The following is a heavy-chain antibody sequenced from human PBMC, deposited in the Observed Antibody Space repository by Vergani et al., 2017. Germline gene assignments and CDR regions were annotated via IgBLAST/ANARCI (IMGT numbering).Heavy chain of an antibody. CDR1: GYTFTNYG. CDR2: IIPIFGTA. Sequence: QVQLVQSGAEVKKPGASVKVSCKTSGYTFTNYGISWVRQAPGQGLEWMGGIIPIFGTANYAQKFQGRVTITADESTSTAYMELSSLRSEDTAVYYCASPQVRGSGSYYAPFDYWGQGTLVTVSS. V-gene: IGHV1-69*13. D-gene: IGHD3-10*01. J-gene: IGHJ4*02. CDR3: ASPQVRGSGSYYAPFDY.